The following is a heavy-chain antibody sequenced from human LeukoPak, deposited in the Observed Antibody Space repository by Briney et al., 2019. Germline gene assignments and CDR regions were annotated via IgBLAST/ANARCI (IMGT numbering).Heavy chain of an antibody. CDR2: INAGNGNT. CDR1: GYTFTSYA. D-gene: IGHD6-19*01. J-gene: IGHJ6*02. Sequence: ASVKVSCTASGYTFTSYAMHWVRQAPGQRLEWMGWINAGNGNTKYSQKFQGRVTITRDTSASTAYMELSSLRSEDTAVYYCARVEQWLAPGYYYYGMDVWGQGTTVTVSS. V-gene: IGHV1-3*01. CDR3: ARVEQWLAPGYYYYGMDV.